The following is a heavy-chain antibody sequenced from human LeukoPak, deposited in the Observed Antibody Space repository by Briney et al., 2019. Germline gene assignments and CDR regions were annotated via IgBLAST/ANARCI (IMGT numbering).Heavy chain of an antibody. CDR2: ISAYNGNI. Sequence: ASVTVSCTASGYTFTGYYMHWVRQAPGQGLEWMGWISAYNGNIKYAQKLQGRVTMTTDTSTSTAYMEIRSLRSDDTAVYYCTRDLGVDTTMIFFDYWGQGSLVTVSS. V-gene: IGHV1-18*04. CDR3: TRDLGVDTTMIFFDY. CDR1: GYTFTGYY. J-gene: IGHJ4*02. D-gene: IGHD5-18*01.